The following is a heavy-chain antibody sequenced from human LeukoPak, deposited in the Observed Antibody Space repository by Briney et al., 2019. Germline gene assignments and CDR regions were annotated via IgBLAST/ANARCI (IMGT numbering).Heavy chain of an antibody. J-gene: IGHJ1*01. CDR3: PSAYCDDEVY. V-gene: IGHV3-21*06. Sequence: PGGSLRLSCAVSGLTFCSCGMNWVSQAPGEGWEWVASISSSGSSFDYAASLKGRLTIPRDSAKNSLYLQMDSLRGDHTALYFCPSAYCDDEVYWGKGPLVPVS. CDR1: GLTFCSCG. CDR2: ISSSGSSF. D-gene: IGHD1-1*01.